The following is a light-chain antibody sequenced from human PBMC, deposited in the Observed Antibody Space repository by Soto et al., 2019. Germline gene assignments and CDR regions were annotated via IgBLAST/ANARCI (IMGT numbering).Light chain of an antibody. V-gene: IGLV2-14*01. CDR1: SSDVGGYNS. CDR3: TSYTSSSTLV. CDR2: DVS. J-gene: IGLJ2*01. Sequence: QPVLTQPASVSGSPGQSITISCTGSSSDVGGYNSVSWYQQYPGKAPKLMIYDVSKRPSGLSNRFSGSKSGNTASLIISGLQAEDEADYYCTSYTSSSTLVFGGGTKLTVL.